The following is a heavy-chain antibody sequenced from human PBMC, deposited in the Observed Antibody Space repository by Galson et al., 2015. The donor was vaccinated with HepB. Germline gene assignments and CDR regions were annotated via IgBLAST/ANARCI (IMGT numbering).Heavy chain of an antibody. Sequence: QSGAEVKKPGASVKVSCKASGYTFTSYGISWVRQAPGQGLEWMGWISAYNGNTNYAQKLQGRVTMTTDTSTSTAYMELRSLRSDDTAVYYCARSTYYYDSSGPPKEFDYWGQGTLVTVSS. CDR2: ISAYNGNT. J-gene: IGHJ4*02. CDR1: GYTFTSYG. D-gene: IGHD3-22*01. CDR3: ARSTYYYDSSGPPKEFDY. V-gene: IGHV1-18*01.